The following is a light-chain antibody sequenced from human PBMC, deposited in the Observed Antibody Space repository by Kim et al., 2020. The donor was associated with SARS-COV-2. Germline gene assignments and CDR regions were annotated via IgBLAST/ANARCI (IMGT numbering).Light chain of an antibody. V-gene: IGKV3-11*01. J-gene: IGKJ1*01. Sequence: DIVLTQSPATLSLSPGDRATLSCRASQSVTKYLAWYQHKPGQTPRLLIYDASNRATGIPARFSGSGSGTDLTLTISSLEPEDFAVYYCQQRSHWPRTFGQGTKVDIK. CDR3: QQRSHWPRT. CDR1: QSVTKY. CDR2: DAS.